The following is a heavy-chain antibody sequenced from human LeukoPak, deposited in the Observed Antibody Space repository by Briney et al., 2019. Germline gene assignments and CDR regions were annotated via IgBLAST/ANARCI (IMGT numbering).Heavy chain of an antibody. J-gene: IGHJ4*02. D-gene: IGHD6-13*01. Sequence: SQTLSLTCAISGDRVSSNSAAWNWIRQSPSRGLEGRGRTYYRSKWFKDYAVSVKSLINITPDTPKTQFTPQLNSVTPEDTAVYYCARARGYLDNWGQGTLVTVSS. V-gene: IGHV6-1*01. CDR3: ARARGYLDN. CDR2: TYYRSKWFK. CDR1: GDRVSSNSAA.